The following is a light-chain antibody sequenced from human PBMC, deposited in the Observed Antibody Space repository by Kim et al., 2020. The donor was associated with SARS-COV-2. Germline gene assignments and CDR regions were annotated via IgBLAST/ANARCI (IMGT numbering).Light chain of an antibody. Sequence: SAYVGDRVTITCRASQSITTSLNWYQQRGGRAPKLLIFAASSLQIGVPSRFRGGGSGTDFTLTISSLQPEDFATYYCQQSNSAPYTFGQGTKLEI. J-gene: IGKJ2*01. CDR3: QQSNSAPYT. V-gene: IGKV1-39*01. CDR2: AAS. CDR1: QSITTS.